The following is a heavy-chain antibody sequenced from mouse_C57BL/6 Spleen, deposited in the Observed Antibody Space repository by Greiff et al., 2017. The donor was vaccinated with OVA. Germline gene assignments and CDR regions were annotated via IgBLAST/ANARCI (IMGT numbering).Heavy chain of an antibody. Sequence: DVKLVESGGGLVKPGGSLKLSCAASGFTFSDYGMHWVRQAPEQGLEWVAYISSGSSTIYYADTVKGRFTISRDKAKNTLFMQLTRLRSEDTAMYYCARPDYDYYRGYFDYWGQGTTLTVSS. CDR3: ARPDYDYYRGYFDY. D-gene: IGHD2-4*01. J-gene: IGHJ2*01. CDR2: ISSGSSTI. V-gene: IGHV5-17*01. CDR1: GFTFSDYG.